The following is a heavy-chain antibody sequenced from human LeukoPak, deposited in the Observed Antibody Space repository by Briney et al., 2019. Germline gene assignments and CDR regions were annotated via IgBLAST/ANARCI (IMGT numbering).Heavy chain of an antibody. CDR2: ITRDGGST. D-gene: IGHD3/OR15-3a*01. Sequence: GGSLRLSCAASGFTFDDYAMHWVRQAPGKGLEWVSLITRDGGSTFYADSVKGRFTISRDNAKNSLYLQMNSLRAEDTAVYYCARTDGLSFDYWGQGTLVTVSS. J-gene: IGHJ4*02. V-gene: IGHV3-43D*03. CDR1: GFTFDDYA. CDR3: ARTDGLSFDY.